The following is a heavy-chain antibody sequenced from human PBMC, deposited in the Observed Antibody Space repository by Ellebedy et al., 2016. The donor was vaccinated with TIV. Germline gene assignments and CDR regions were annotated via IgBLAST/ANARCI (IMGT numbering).Heavy chain of an antibody. Sequence: SETLSLTCTVSGGSISSYYWSWIRQPPGKGLEWIGYIYYSGSTNYNPSLKSRVTISVDTSKNQFSLKLSSVTAADTAVYYCAREVYDFWSGYYRFDYWGQGTLVTVSS. J-gene: IGHJ4*02. CDR1: GGSISSYY. V-gene: IGHV4-59*01. CDR2: IYYSGST. D-gene: IGHD3-3*01. CDR3: AREVYDFWSGYYRFDY.